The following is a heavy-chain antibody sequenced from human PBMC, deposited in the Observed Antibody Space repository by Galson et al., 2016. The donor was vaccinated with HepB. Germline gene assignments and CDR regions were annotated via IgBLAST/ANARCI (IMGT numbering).Heavy chain of an antibody. CDR3: ARSALHGDYEGDAFDI. CDR1: GFTSSDYS. CDR2: ISSSGTYI. Sequence: SLRLSCAASGFTSSDYSINWVRQAPGKGLEWVSSISSSGTYIYCADSLMGRFTISRDSAQNSVYLQMNSLRAEDTALYFCARSALHGDYEGDAFDIWGRGTLLTVSS. V-gene: IGHV3-21*01. D-gene: IGHD4-17*01. J-gene: IGHJ3*02.